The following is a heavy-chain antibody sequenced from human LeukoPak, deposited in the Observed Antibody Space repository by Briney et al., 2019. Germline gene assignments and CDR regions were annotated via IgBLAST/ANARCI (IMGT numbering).Heavy chain of an antibody. V-gene: IGHV4-61*01. D-gene: IGHD3-22*01. CDR2: IYYSGST. Sequence: SETLSLTCTVSGGSVSSGSYYWSWIRQPPGKGLEWIGYIYYSGSTNYNPSLKSRVTISVDTSKNQFSLKLSSVTAADTAVYYCARDRRDCDSSGYYLLAFSYFDYWGQGTLVTVSS. J-gene: IGHJ4*02. CDR1: GGSVSSGSYY. CDR3: ARDRRDCDSSGYYLLAFSYFDY.